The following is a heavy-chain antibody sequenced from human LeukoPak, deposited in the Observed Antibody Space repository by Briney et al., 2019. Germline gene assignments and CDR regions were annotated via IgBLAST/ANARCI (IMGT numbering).Heavy chain of an antibody. V-gene: IGHV3-66*02. Sequence: PGGSLGLSCAASGFAVSSNYMSWVRQAPGKGLEWVSVIYSGGNTYYGDSVKGRFTISRDNSRNTLYLQMNSVSAEDTAVYYCARALYGSGSYFIAWGQGTLVTVSS. J-gene: IGHJ4*02. CDR1: GFAVSSNY. D-gene: IGHD3-10*01. CDR3: ARALYGSGSYFIA. CDR2: IYSGGNT.